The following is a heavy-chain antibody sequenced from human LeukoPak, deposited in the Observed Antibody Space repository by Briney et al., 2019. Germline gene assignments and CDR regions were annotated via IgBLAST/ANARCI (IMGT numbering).Heavy chain of an antibody. D-gene: IGHD6-19*01. Sequence: QPGGSLRLSCAASGFTFSSYAMHWVRQAPGKGLEWVAVISYDGSNKYYADSVKGRFTISRDNSKNTLYLQMNSLRAEDTAVYYCARDTPSSGWYGRFDYWGQGTLVTVSS. CDR3: ARDTPSSGWYGRFDY. J-gene: IGHJ4*02. V-gene: IGHV3-30-3*01. CDR2: ISYDGSNK. CDR1: GFTFSSYA.